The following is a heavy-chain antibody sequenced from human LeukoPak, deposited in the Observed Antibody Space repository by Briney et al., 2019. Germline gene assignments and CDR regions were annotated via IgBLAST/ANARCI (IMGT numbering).Heavy chain of an antibody. CDR3: ARGYGSGSYYGDC. J-gene: IGHJ4*02. D-gene: IGHD3-10*01. V-gene: IGHV3-21*01. Sequence: GGSLRLSCAASGFTFSSYSMNWVRQAPGKGLEWVSSISGISSYIYYADSVKGRFTISRDNAKNSLYLRMNSLRAEDTAVYYCARGYGSGSYYGDCWGQGTLVTVSS. CDR2: ISGISSYI. CDR1: GFTFSSYS.